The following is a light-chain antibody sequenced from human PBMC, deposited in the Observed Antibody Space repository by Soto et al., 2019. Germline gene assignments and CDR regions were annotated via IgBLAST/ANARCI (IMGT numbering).Light chain of an antibody. V-gene: IGLV1-44*01. CDR2: SNN. CDR1: SSNIGSNT. J-gene: IGLJ2*01. CDR3: AAGDASLNGVV. Sequence: QSVLTQPPSASGTPGQRVTISCSGSSSNIGSNTVNWYQQLPGTAPKLLIYSNNQRPSGVPDRFSGSKSGTSASLAISGLQSEDEADYYCAAGDASLNGVVFGGGTKLTVL.